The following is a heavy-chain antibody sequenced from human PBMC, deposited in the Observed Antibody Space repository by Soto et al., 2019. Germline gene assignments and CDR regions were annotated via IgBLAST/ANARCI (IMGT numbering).Heavy chain of an antibody. Sequence: QVQLQESGPGLVKPSETLSLTCTVSGGSVSSGSYYWSWIRQPPGKGLEWIGYIYYSGSTNYHPSLKSRVTISVDTSKNQFSLKLSSVAAADTAVYYCARGEDSSGCFDYWGQGTLVTVSS. D-gene: IGHD6-19*01. CDR1: GGSVSSGSYY. CDR3: ARGEDSSGCFDY. CDR2: IYYSGST. J-gene: IGHJ4*02. V-gene: IGHV4-61*01.